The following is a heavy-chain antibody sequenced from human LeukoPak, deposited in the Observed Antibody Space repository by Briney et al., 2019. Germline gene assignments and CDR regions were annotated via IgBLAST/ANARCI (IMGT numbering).Heavy chain of an antibody. V-gene: IGHV3-74*01. J-gene: IGHJ4*02. D-gene: IGHD7-27*01. Sequence: GGSLRLSCAASGFTFSSCWMHWVRQSPEKGLVWVSHINSDGSSTAYADSVKGRFTISRDNAKNTLYLQMDSLRAEDTAVYYCARDLPGLGIDYWGQETLVTVSS. CDR1: GFTFSSCW. CDR2: INSDGSST. CDR3: ARDLPGLGIDY.